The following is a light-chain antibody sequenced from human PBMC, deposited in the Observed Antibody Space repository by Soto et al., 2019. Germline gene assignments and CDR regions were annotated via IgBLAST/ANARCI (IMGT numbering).Light chain of an antibody. CDR2: DVT. V-gene: IGLV2-14*03. CDR1: SSDVGGFNY. Sequence: QSVLTQPASVSGSPGQSITISCTRTSSDVGGFNYVSWYQQHPGKAPKLMIYDVTNRPSGVSYRFSGSKSGNTAALTISGLQAEDEASYYCSAYTSSTSYVFGTGTKLTVL. J-gene: IGLJ1*01. CDR3: SAYTSSTSYV.